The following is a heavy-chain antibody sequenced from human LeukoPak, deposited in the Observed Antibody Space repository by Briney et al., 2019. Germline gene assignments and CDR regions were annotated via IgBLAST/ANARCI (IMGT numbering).Heavy chain of an antibody. CDR2: INAGNGNT. CDR3: ARGTVTPDY. Sequence: ASVKVSCKASGYTFTSYAMHWVRQAPGQRLEWMGWINAGNGNTKYPQKFQGRVTITRDTSASTAYMELSSLRSEDTAVYYCARGTVTPDYWGQGTLVTVSS. J-gene: IGHJ4*02. V-gene: IGHV1-3*01. D-gene: IGHD4-17*01. CDR1: GYTFTSYA.